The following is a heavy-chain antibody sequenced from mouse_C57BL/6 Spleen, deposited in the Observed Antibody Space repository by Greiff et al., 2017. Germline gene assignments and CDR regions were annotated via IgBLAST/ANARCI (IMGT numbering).Heavy chain of an antibody. V-gene: IGHV1-15*01. D-gene: IGHD4-1*01. CDR2: IDPETGGP. Sequence: QVQLKESGAELVRPGASVTLSCKASGYTFTDYEMHWVKQTPVHGLEWIGAIDPETGGPAYNQKFKGKAILTADKSSSTAYMELRSLTSEDSAVYYCTRSRTGRGGYWYFDVWGTGTTVTVSS. CDR3: TRSRTGRGGYWYFDV. J-gene: IGHJ1*03. CDR1: GYTFTDYE.